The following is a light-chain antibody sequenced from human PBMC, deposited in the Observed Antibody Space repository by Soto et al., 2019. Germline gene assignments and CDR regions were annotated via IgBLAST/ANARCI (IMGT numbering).Light chain of an antibody. V-gene: IGKV2-30*02. Sequence: DVLLTQVPLSQPVTLGQPASISCRSTPTLEHSDGNTYLTWFQQRPGHSPRRLIYKVSNRDSGVPDRVSGSGSATNFTLQISRVEAEDVGLYFCMQGTHWPPTCGQGTKVDIK. CDR2: KVS. J-gene: IGKJ1*01. CDR1: PTLEHSDGNTY. CDR3: MQGTHWPPT.